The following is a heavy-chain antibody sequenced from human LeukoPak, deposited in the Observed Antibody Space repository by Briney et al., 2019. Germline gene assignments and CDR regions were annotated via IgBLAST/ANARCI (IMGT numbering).Heavy chain of an antibody. V-gene: IGHV3-7*03. D-gene: IGHD6-6*01. Sequence: QSGGSLRLSCAASGFTFSSYWMSWVRQAPGKGLEWVANIKQDGSEKYYVDSVKGRFTISRDNAKNSLYLQMNSLRAEDTAVYYCARAGVAAARRLRAGQNWFDPWGQGTLVTVSS. CDR3: ARAGVAAARRLRAGQNWFDP. J-gene: IGHJ5*02. CDR1: GFTFSSYW. CDR2: IKQDGSEK.